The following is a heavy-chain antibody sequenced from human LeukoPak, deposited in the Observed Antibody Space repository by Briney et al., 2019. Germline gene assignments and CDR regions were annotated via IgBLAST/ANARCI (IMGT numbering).Heavy chain of an antibody. D-gene: IGHD3-22*01. CDR3: ARVRVYYYDSSGFYY. CDR1: GYTFTGYY. CDR2: INPNSGGT. V-gene: IGHV1-2*02. Sequence: GASVKVSCKASGYTFTGYYMHWVRQAPGQGLEWMGWINPNSGGTNYAQKFQGRVTMTRDTSISTAYMELSRLRSDDTAVYYCARVRVYYYDSSGFYYWGQGTLVTVSS. J-gene: IGHJ4*02.